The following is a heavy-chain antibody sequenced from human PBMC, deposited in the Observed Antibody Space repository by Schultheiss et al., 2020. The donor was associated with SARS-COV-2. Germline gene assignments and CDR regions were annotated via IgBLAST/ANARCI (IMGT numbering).Heavy chain of an antibody. J-gene: IGHJ6*02. CDR2: INHSGST. CDR3: ARDIRDCSGGSCYSGGMDV. CDR1: GESFSGYY. D-gene: IGHD2-15*01. V-gene: IGHV4-34*09. Sequence: SETLSLTCAVYGESFSGYYWSWIRQPPGKGLEWIGEINHSGSTNYNPSLKSLVTISVDTSKNQFSLKLSSVTAADTAVYYCARDIRDCSGGSCYSGGMDVWGQGTTVTVSS.